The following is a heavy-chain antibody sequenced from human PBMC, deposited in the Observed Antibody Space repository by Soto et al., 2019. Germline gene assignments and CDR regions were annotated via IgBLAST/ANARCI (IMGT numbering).Heavy chain of an antibody. CDR3: ASEYSSSFGRYYFDY. CDR2: INHSGST. Sequence: SETLSLTCAVYGGSFSGYYWSWIRQPPGKGLEWIGEINHSGSTNYNPSLKSRVTISVDTSKNQFSLKLSSVTAADTAVYYCASEYSSSFGRYYFDYWGQGTLVTVSS. D-gene: IGHD6-6*01. J-gene: IGHJ4*02. CDR1: GGSFSGYY. V-gene: IGHV4-34*01.